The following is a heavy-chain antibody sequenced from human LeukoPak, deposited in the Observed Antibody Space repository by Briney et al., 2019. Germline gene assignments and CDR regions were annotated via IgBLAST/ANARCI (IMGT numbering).Heavy chain of an antibody. V-gene: IGHV1-69*01. CDR2: IIPIFGTA. CDR3: ARSAIEYSSSFVGLF. D-gene: IGHD6-6*01. Sequence: SVKVSCKASGGTFSSYAISWVRQAPGQGLEWMGGIIPIFGTANYAQKFQGRVTITADESTSTAYMELSSLRSEDTAVYYCARSAIEYSSSFVGLFWGQGTLVTVSS. CDR1: GGTFSSYA. J-gene: IGHJ4*02.